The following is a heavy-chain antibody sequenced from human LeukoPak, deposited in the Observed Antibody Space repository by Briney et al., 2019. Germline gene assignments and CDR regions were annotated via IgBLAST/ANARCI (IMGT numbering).Heavy chain of an antibody. CDR3: ARSEISTWYRDY. V-gene: IGHV4-4*07. J-gene: IGHJ4*02. Sequence: SETLSLTCTVSGGSISRHYWSWIRQPAGKGLEWIGRIYTSGSTNYNPSLKSRVTMSVDTSKNQFSLKLSSVTAADTAVYYCARSEISTWYRDYWGQGSLVTVSS. D-gene: IGHD6-13*01. CDR2: IYTSGST. CDR1: GGSISRHY.